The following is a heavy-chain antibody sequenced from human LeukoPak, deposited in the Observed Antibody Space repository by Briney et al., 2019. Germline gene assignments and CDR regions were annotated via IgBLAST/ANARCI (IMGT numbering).Heavy chain of an antibody. J-gene: IGHJ3*02. Sequence: PGGSLRLSCAASGFSFSSYVMSWVRQAPGKGLEWVSGIRASGDNTYYADSVKGRFTIARDNSKDTLSLQMNSLKTEDTAVYYCTRDQTRYCSSTSRYREGGPGDAFDIWGQGTMVTVSS. D-gene: IGHD2-2*02. CDR1: GFSFSSYV. CDR3: TRDQTRYCSSTSRYREGGPGDAFDI. CDR2: IRASGDNT. V-gene: IGHV3-23*01.